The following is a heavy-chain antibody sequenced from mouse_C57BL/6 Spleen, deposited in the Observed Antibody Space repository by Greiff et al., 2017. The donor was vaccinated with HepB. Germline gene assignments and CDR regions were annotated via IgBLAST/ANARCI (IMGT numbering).Heavy chain of an antibody. V-gene: IGHV1-69*01. CDR2: IDPSDSYT. CDR3: ARGDSNYVWYFDF. CDR1: GYTFTSYW. D-gene: IGHD2-5*01. Sequence: VQLQQSGAELVMPGASVKLSCKASGYTFTSYWMHWVKQRPGQGLEWIGEIDPSDSYTNYNQKFKGKSTLTVDKSSSTAYMQLSSLTAEDSAVYYCARGDSNYVWYFDFWGTGTTVTVSS. J-gene: IGHJ1*03.